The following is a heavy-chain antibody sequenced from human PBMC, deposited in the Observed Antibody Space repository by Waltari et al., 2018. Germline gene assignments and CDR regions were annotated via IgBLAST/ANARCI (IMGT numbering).Heavy chain of an antibody. CDR2: IKFDGSII. D-gene: IGHD3-10*01. J-gene: IGHJ4*02. CDR3: ERAGSYRFDY. V-gene: IGHV3-74*01. CDR1: GFTFSSYW. Sequence: EVQLVESGGGLVQPGGSLRLSCVGSGFTFSSYWMHWVRQAPGKGLEGVARIKFDGSIINYAESVKGRFTISRDNAKNTLYLQMNNVRAEDTAVYYCERAGSYRFDYWGQGTLVTVSS.